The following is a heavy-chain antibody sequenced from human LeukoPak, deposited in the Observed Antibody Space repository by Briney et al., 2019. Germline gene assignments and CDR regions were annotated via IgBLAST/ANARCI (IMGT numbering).Heavy chain of an antibody. V-gene: IGHV1-69*13. CDR1: GYTFSDYY. CDR2: IIPIFDTG. CDR3: ARTYYYNSSGFYFDY. J-gene: IGHJ4*02. D-gene: IGHD3-22*01. Sequence: GASVKVSCKASGYTFSDYYIHWVRQAPGQGLEWMGGIIPIFDTGNSAQKFQGRVTITADESTSTAYMELSSLRSEDTAVYYCARTYYYNSSGFYFDYWGQGTLVTVSS.